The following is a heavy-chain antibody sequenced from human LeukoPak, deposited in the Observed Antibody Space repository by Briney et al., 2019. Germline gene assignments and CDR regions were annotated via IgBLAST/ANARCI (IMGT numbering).Heavy chain of an antibody. CDR3: ARQRGGYVDY. J-gene: IGHJ4*03. Sequence: SETLSLTCTVSGGSMTYYYWTWIRQPPGKGLEWIGYIYYSGNTNYSPSLKSRVTISVDTSKNQFSLMLGSVTAADTAVFYCARQRGGYVDYWGQGTLVTVSS. CDR2: IYYSGNT. V-gene: IGHV4-59*08. CDR1: GGSMTYYY.